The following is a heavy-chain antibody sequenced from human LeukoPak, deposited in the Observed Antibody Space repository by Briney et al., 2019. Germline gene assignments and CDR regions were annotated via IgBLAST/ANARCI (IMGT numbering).Heavy chain of an antibody. CDR2: ISTYNGHT. V-gene: IGHV1-18*01. J-gene: IGHJ4*02. D-gene: IGHD2-21*02. CDR3: ARRGVTPDY. Sequence: GASVKVSCKASGYTFTTYGISWVRQAPGQGLEWVEWISTYNGHTNYAQKLQGRVTMTTDTSTSTAYMELRSLRSDDTAVYYCARRGVTPDYWGQGTLVTVSS. CDR1: GYTFTTYG.